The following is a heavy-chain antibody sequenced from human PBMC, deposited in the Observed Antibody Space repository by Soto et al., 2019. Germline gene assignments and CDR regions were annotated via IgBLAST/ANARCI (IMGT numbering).Heavy chain of an antibody. CDR2: INPNSGAT. CDR1: GYTFSGYN. J-gene: IGHJ4*02. CDR3: ARDLLWSAQKPIDF. Sequence: ASVKVSCKASGYTFSGYNTHWVRQAPGQGLEWMGWINPNSGATNFARKFQGRVSMTRDTSIGTAYMELTNLTSDDTAVYFCARDLLWSAQKPIDFWGQGTLVTAPQ. D-gene: IGHD2-21*01. V-gene: IGHV1-2*02.